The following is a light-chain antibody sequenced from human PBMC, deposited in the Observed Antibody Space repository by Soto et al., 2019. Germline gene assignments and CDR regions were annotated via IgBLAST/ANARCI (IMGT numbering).Light chain of an antibody. V-gene: IGLV2-8*01. J-gene: IGLJ2*01. CDR3: SSYAGSNNLRV. CDR1: SSDGGGYNY. CDR2: EVI. Sequence: QSALTQPPSASGSPGQSFTISCTGSSSDGGGYNYVSWYQQHPGKAPKLMIYEVIKRPSGVPDRFSGSKSGNTASLTVTGLQAEDEADYYCSSYAGSNNLRVFGGGTKLTVL.